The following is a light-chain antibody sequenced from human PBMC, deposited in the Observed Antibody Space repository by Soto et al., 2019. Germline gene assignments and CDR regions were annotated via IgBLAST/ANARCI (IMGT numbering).Light chain of an antibody. V-gene: IGLV2-14*01. CDR3: SSYTSSSTRV. J-gene: IGLJ1*01. CDR1: SSDVGGYNY. CDR2: EVS. Sequence: QSALTQPASVSGSPGQSITISCTGTSSDVGGYNYVSWYQHHPGKAPELMIFEVSNRPSGVSHRFFGSKSGNTASLTISGLQTEDEGDYYCSSYTSSSTRVFGTGTKLTVL.